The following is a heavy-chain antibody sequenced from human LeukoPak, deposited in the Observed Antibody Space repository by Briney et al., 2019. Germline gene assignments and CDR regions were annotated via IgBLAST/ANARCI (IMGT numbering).Heavy chain of an antibody. CDR2: INHSGST. CDR1: GGSFSGYY. J-gene: IGHJ6*02. D-gene: IGHD5-24*01. CDR3: ARGQGRRWYYYGMDV. V-gene: IGHV4-34*01. Sequence: SETLSLTCAVYGGSFSGYYWSWIRQPPGKGLEWIGEINHSGSTNYNPSLKSRVTISVDTSKNQFSLKLSSVTAADAAVYYCARGQGRRWYYYGMDVWGQGTTVTVPS.